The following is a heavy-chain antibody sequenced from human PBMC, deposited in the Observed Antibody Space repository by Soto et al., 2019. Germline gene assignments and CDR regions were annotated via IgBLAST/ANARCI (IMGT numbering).Heavy chain of an antibody. D-gene: IGHD3-22*01. CDR3: VGGYYFGDY. CDR1: GFTFSSYG. J-gene: IGHJ4*02. V-gene: IGHV3-30*03. CDR2: ISYDGSNK. Sequence: QVQLVESGGGVVQPGRSLRLSCVASGFTFSSYGMHWVRQAPGKGLQWVAVISYDGSNKYYADSVKGRFTISRDNSKNTLYLQMNSLRAEDTAVYYCVGGYYFGDYWGQGTLVTVSS.